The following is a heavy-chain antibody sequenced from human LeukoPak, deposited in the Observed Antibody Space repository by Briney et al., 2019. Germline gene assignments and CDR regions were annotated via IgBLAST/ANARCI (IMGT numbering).Heavy chain of an antibody. J-gene: IGHJ6*02. CDR3: ARESIDRGEYDYYYGMDV. CDR2: IYSGGST. Sequence: SGTLSLTCTVSGASISSDYWSWIRQPAGKGLEGIGRIYSGGSTKYNPSLKSRVSMSADTSKNQFSLNLSSVTAADTAVYYCARESIDRGEYDYYYGMDVWGQGTTVTVSS. V-gene: IGHV4-4*07. CDR1: GASISSDY. D-gene: IGHD3-10*01.